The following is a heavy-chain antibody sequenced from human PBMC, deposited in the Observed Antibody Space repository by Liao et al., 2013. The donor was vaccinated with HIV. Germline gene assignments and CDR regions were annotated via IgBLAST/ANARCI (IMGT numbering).Heavy chain of an antibody. CDR3: AREERYWFDP. D-gene: IGHD1-26*01. CDR2: VSSSGST. CDR1: GGSISNYY. V-gene: IGHV4-4*07. Sequence: QVQLQESGPGLVKPSETLSLTCTVSGGSISNYYWSWIRQPAGKGLEWIGRVSSSGSTNYNPSLKSRVTMSVDTSKKQVSLNLNSVTAADTAVYYCAREERYWFDPWGQGTLVTVSS. J-gene: IGHJ5*02.